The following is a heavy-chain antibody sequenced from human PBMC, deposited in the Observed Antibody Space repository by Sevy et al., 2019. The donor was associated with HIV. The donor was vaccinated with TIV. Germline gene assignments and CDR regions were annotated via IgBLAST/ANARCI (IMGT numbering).Heavy chain of an antibody. Sequence: GSLRLSCAASGFTFTTYAMSWVRQAPGKGLEWVSAISGSGDSTYYADSVKGRFTVSRDNSKNTLYLQMNSLGAEDTAVYYCARDVRWYCSSTSCYVFDYWGQGTLVTVSS. J-gene: IGHJ4*02. CDR1: GFTFTTYA. CDR3: ARDVRWYCSSTSCYVFDY. CDR2: ISGSGDST. D-gene: IGHD2-2*01. V-gene: IGHV3-23*01.